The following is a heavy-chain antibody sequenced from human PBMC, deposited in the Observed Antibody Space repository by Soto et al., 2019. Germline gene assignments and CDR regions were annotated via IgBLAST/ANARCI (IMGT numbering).Heavy chain of an antibody. V-gene: IGHV4-59*01. CDR2: IYYSGST. D-gene: IGHD4-17*01. CDR3: ARSYGDYVEDAFDI. CDR1: GGSISSYY. J-gene: IGHJ3*02. Sequence: SETLSLTCTVSGGSISSYYWSWIRQPPGKGLEWIGYIYYSGSTNYNPSLKSRVTISVDTSKNQFSLKLSSVTAADTAVYYCARSYGDYVEDAFDIWGQGTMVTVS.